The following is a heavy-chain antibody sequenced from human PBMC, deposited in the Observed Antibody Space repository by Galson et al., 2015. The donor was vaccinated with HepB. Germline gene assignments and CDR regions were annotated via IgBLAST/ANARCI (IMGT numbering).Heavy chain of an antibody. J-gene: IGHJ3*02. CDR3: ARETSRSVFHAFDI. CDR1: GLTFRRSG. V-gene: IGHV3-33*01. D-gene: IGHD1-26*01. Sequence: SLRLSCAASGLTFRRSGMHWVRQAPGKGLEWLAVIQHVGSPIRYADSVKGRFTVSRDNSKNTLYLEVNNLRAEDTAVYYCARETSRSVFHAFDIWGQGTMVTVSS. CDR2: IQHVGSPI.